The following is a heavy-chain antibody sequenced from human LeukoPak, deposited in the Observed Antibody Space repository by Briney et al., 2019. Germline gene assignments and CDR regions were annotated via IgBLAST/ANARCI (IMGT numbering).Heavy chain of an antibody. CDR3: ARRGTAHYYYYYGMDV. J-gene: IGHJ6*02. CDR2: IIPIFGTA. V-gene: IGHV1-69*13. CDR1: GGTFSCYA. Sequence: GASVKVSCKASGGTFSCYAISWVRQAPGQGLEWMGGIIPIFGTANYAQKFQGRVTITADESTSTAYMELSSLRSEDTAVYYCARRGTAHYYYYYGMDVWGQGTTVTVSS. D-gene: IGHD1-1*01.